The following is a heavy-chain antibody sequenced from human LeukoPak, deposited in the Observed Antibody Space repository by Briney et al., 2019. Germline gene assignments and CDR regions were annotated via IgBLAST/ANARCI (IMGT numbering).Heavy chain of an antibody. D-gene: IGHD3-10*01. CDR1: GFTFSSYA. Sequence: GGSLRLSCAASGFTFSSYAMHWVRQAPGKGLEWVAVISYDGSDKYYADSVKGRFTISRDNSMNTLRLQMNSLRAEDTAVYYCAKDYNYGYGYYFDYWGQGTLVTVSS. CDR3: AKDYNYGYGYYFDY. J-gene: IGHJ4*02. V-gene: IGHV3-30*04. CDR2: ISYDGSDK.